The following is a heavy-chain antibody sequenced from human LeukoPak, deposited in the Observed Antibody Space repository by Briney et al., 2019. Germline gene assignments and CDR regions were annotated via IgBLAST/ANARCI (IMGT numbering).Heavy chain of an antibody. CDR3: ARARGYSYGEGPAYPFDY. J-gene: IGHJ4*02. CDR2: IYYSGST. CDR1: GGSISSYY. V-gene: IGHV4-59*01. Sequence: SETLSLTCTVAGGSISSYYWSWIRQPPGKGLEWIGYIYYSGSTNYNPSLKSRVTISVDTSKNQSSLKLSSVTAADTAVYYCARARGYSYGEGPAYPFDYWGQGTLVTVSS. D-gene: IGHD5-18*01.